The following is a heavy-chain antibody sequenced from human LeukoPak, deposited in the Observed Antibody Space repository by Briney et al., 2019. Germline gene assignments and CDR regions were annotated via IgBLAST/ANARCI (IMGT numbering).Heavy chain of an antibody. CDR3: TRRPYSSGWRWTQDY. V-gene: IGHV3-74*01. J-gene: IGHJ4*02. CDR1: GFTFSSYW. CDR2: INSDGSST. Sequence: PGGSLRLSCAASGFTFSSYWMHWVRQAPGKGLVWVSRINSDGSSTSYADSVKGRFTISRDNAKNTLYLQMNSLRAEDTAVYYCTRRPYSSGWRWTQDYWGQGTLVTVSS. D-gene: IGHD6-19*01.